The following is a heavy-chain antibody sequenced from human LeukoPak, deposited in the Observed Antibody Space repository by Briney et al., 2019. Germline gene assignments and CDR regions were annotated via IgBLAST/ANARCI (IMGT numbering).Heavy chain of an antibody. V-gene: IGHV3-30*02. CDR3: ARAGEFIAATTNEDYYYYYMDV. J-gene: IGHJ6*03. CDR2: IRYDGKNK. CDR1: GFTFSSYS. D-gene: IGHD5-12*01. Sequence: GGSLRLSCAASGFTFSSYSMNWVRQAPGKGLEWVAFIRYDGKNKYYADSVKGRFTISRDNAKNSLYLQMNSLRAEDTAVYYCARAGEFIAATTNEDYYYYYMDVWGKGTTVTVSS.